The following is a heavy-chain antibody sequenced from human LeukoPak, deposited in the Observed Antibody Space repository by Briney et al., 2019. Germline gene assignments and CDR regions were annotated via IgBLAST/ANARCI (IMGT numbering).Heavy chain of an antibody. CDR1: GYTSTSYD. Sequence: GASVKVSCKASGYTSTSYDINWVRQATGQGLEWMGWMNPNSGNTGYAQKFQGRVTMTRNTSISTAYMELSSLRSEDTAVYYCARGMRTTGTTDHWGQGTLVTVSS. J-gene: IGHJ4*02. CDR2: MNPNSGNT. CDR3: ARGMRTTGTTDH. V-gene: IGHV1-8*01. D-gene: IGHD1-1*01.